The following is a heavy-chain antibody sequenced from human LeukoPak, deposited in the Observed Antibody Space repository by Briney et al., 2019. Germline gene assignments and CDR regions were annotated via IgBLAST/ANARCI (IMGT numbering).Heavy chain of an antibody. Sequence: ASVKVSCKVSGYTLTELSMHWVRQAPGQGLEWMGWINTNTGNPTYAQGFTGRFVFSLDTSVSTAYLQISSLKAEDTAVYYCARVNDSSGYPYWGQGTLVTVSS. CDR1: GYTLTELS. D-gene: IGHD3-22*01. CDR3: ARVNDSSGYPY. CDR2: INTNTGNP. V-gene: IGHV7-4-1*02. J-gene: IGHJ4*02.